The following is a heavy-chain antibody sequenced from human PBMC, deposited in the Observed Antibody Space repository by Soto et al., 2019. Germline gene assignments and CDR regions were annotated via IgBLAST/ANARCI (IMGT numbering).Heavy chain of an antibody. Sequence: SETLSLTCTVSGGSISSGGYYWSWIRQHPGKGLEWIGYIYYSGSTYYNPSLKSRVTISVDTSKNQFSLKLSSVTAADTAVYYCARVAEDYGDYGYFDYWGQGTLVTVSS. CDR1: GGSISSGGYY. J-gene: IGHJ4*02. D-gene: IGHD4-17*01. CDR2: IYYSGST. CDR3: ARVAEDYGDYGYFDY. V-gene: IGHV4-31*03.